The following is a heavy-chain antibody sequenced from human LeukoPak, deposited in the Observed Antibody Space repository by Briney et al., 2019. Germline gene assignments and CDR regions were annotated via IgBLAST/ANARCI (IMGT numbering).Heavy chain of an antibody. CDR2: INHSGST. Sequence: RASETLSLTCAVYGGSYSGYYWSWIRQPPGKGLEWIGEINHSGSTNYNPSLKSRVTISVDTSKNQFSLKLSSVTAADTAVYYCARRPAYDFWSAPKTWGQGTLVTVSS. J-gene: IGHJ4*02. CDR3: ARRPAYDFWSAPKT. V-gene: IGHV4-34*01. D-gene: IGHD3-3*01. CDR1: GGSYSGYY.